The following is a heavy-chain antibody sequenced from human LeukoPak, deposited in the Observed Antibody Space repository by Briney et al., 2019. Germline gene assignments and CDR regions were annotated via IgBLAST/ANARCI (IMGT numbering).Heavy chain of an antibody. V-gene: IGHV4-4*09. CDR1: GGSISSYY. J-gene: IGHJ3*01. Sequence: SETLSLTCTVSGGSISSYYWSWIRQPPGKGLEWIGYIYTSGSTNYNPSLKSRLTIAVDTSKNQFSLKLSSVTAADTAVYYCARPLNTVHDTFDVWGQGTMVTVSS. D-gene: IGHD4-11*01. CDR3: ARPLNTVHDTFDV. CDR2: IYTSGST.